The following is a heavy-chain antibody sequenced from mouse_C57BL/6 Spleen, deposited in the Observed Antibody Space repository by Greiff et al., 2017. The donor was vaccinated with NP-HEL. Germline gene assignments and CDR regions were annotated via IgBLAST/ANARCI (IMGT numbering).Heavy chain of an antibody. Sequence: QVQLQQSGPELVKPGASVKLSCKASGYTFTSYDINWVKQRPGQGLEWIGWFYPRDGSTKYNEKFKGKATLTVDTSSSTAYMELHSLTSEDSAVYFCARDGGYEKNYYAMDYWGQGTSVTVSS. CDR2: FYPRDGST. J-gene: IGHJ4*01. D-gene: IGHD2-2*01. CDR1: GYTFTSYD. V-gene: IGHV1-85*01. CDR3: ARDGGYEKNYYAMDY.